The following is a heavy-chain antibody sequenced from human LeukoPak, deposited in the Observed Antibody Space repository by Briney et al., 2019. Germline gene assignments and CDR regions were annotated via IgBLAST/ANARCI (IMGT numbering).Heavy chain of an antibody. D-gene: IGHD6-19*01. CDR2: ISWNSGSI. J-gene: IGHJ6*03. V-gene: IGHV3-9*03. CDR1: GFTFDDYA. CDR3: AKDKGAVAGYYMDV. Sequence: PGRSLRLSCAASGFTFDDYAMHWVRQAPGKGLEWVSGISWNSGSIGYADSVKGRFTTSRDNAKNSLYLQMNSLRAEDMALYYCAKDKGAVAGYYMDVWGKGTTVTVSS.